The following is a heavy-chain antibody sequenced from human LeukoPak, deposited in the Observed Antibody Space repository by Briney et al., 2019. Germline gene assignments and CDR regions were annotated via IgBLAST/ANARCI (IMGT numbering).Heavy chain of an antibody. CDR2: INPNSGGT. D-gene: IGHD6-6*01. CDR1: GYTFTGYY. CDR3: ARANSYSSSSNY. V-gene: IGHV1-2*02. Sequence: ASVKVSCKASGYTFTGYYMHWVRQAPGQGLEWMGWINPNSGGTNYAQKFQGRVTMTRDTSISTAYMELSRLRSDDTAVYYCARANSYSSSSNYWGQGTLVTVSS. J-gene: IGHJ4*02.